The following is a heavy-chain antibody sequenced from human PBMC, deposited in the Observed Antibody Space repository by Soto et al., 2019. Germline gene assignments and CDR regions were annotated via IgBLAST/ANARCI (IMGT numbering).Heavy chain of an antibody. J-gene: IGHJ4*02. D-gene: IGHD2-21*01. V-gene: IGHV5-51*01. CDR3: ARRSTSGGGDYFDY. Sequence: GESLKISCKGSGYRFNTYWIGLVRQMPGEGLEWVGIIYPGYLDTRYNPSFRGLVTLSADKSVSSAYLQWSSLKASDTAIYYCARRSTSGGGDYFDYWGRGTLVTVSS. CDR2: IYPGYLDT. CDR1: GYRFNTYW.